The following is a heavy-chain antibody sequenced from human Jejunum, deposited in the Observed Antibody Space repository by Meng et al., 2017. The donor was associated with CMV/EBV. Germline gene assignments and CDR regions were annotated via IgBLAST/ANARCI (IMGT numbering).Heavy chain of an antibody. Sequence: FSLITSGVGVGWIRQPPGTALEWLALIYWDDDKRYRPSMKSGLTITKDTSKNQVVLTMTNMDPVDTATYYCVHNIWKPSAPSYYFDYWGQGTLVTVSS. J-gene: IGHJ4*02. D-gene: IGHD3-3*01. V-gene: IGHV2-5*02. CDR3: VHNIWKPSAPSYYFDY. CDR2: IYWDDDK. CDR1: FSLITSGVG.